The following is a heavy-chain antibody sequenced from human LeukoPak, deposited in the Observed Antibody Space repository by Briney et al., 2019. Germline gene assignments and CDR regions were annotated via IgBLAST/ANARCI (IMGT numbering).Heavy chain of an antibody. J-gene: IGHJ3*02. CDR1: GGSISSNY. V-gene: IGHV4-59*01. CDR3: ARDQGLTTHDDAFDI. Sequence: PSETLSLTCTVSGGSISSNYWSWIRQPPGKGLEWIGYIYYSGSTNYNPSLKSRVTISVDTSKNQFSLKLSSVTAADTAVYYCARDQGLTTHDDAFDIWGQGTMVTVSS. CDR2: IYYSGST. D-gene: IGHD4-17*01.